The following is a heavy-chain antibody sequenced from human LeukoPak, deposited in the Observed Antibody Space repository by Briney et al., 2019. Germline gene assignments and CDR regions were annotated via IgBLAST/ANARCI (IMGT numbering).Heavy chain of an antibody. CDR3: ARDSGPWGVFDP. V-gene: IGHV4-34*01. D-gene: IGHD3-10*01. J-gene: IGHJ5*02. CDR2: INHSGST. Sequence: SETLSLTCAVYGGSFSGYYWSWIRQPPGKGLEWIGEINHSGSTNYNPSLKSRVTISIDMSNNHFSLTLKSVTAADKAVYYCARDSGPWGVFDPWGQGTLVTVSS. CDR1: GGSFSGYY.